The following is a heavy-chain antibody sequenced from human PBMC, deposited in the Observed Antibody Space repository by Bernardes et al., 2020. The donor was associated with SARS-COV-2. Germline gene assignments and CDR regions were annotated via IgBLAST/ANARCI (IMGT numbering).Heavy chain of an antibody. D-gene: IGHD2-2*02. CDR2: ISYDGSNK. V-gene: IGHV3-30*18. CDR1: GFSFSDYG. CDR3: AKEYCSSTSCYMGSYYFYYGMDV. Sequence: GESLKISCAASGFSFSDYGMHWVRQAPGKGLEWAAAISYDGSNKFYADSVKGRFTISRDNSKNTLYLELYSLRAEDTAVYYCAKEYCSSTSCYMGSYYFYYGMDVWGQGTPVTVSS. J-gene: IGHJ6*02.